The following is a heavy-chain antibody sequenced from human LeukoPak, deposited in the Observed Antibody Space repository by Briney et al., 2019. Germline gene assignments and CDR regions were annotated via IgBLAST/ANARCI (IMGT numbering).Heavy chain of an antibody. D-gene: IGHD3-22*01. CDR1: GFTFSSYA. CDR3: ARGWSSGYYYF. V-gene: IGHV3-21*01. CDR2: ISSSSSYI. Sequence: PGGSLRLSCAASGFTFSSYAMSWVRQAPGKGLEWVSSISSSSSYIYYADSVKGRFTISRDNAKNSLYLQMNSLRAEDTAVYYCARGWSSGYYYFWGQGTLVTVSS. J-gene: IGHJ4*02.